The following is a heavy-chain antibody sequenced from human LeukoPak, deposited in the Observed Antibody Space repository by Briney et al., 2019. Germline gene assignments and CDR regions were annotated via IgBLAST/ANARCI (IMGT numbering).Heavy chain of an antibody. CDR2: ISAYNGNT. Sequence: SVKVSCKASGGTFSSYGISWVRQAPGQGLEWMGWISAYNGNTNYAQKLQGRVTMTTDTSTSTAYMELSSLRSEDTAVYYCARLKRPYCSSTSCYPSGMDVWGKGTTVTISS. D-gene: IGHD2-2*01. J-gene: IGHJ6*03. CDR1: GGTFSSYG. CDR3: ARLKRPYCSSTSCYPSGMDV. V-gene: IGHV1-18*01.